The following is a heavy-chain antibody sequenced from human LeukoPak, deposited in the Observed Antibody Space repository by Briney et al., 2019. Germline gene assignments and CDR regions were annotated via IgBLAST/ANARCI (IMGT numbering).Heavy chain of an antibody. CDR2: ISYDGSNK. CDR1: GFTFSSYA. D-gene: IGHD3-3*01. J-gene: IGHJ6*04. Sequence: GRSLRLSCAASGFTFSSYAMHWVRQAPGKGLEWVAVISYDGSNKYYADSVKGRFTISRDNSKNTLYLQMNSLRAEDTAVYYCASYDFWSGYEGGMDVWGKGTTVTVSS. V-gene: IGHV3-30-3*01. CDR3: ASYDFWSGYEGGMDV.